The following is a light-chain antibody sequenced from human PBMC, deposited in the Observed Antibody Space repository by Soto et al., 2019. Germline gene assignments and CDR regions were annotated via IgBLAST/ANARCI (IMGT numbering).Light chain of an antibody. CDR2: GAS. CDR3: QQYGSSPTT. V-gene: IGKV3-20*01. J-gene: IGKJ1*01. Sequence: EIVLTQSPGTLSLSPGERATLSCRASQSVSSSYLAWYQQKPGQAPRLLIYGASSRATDIADRFSGSGSGKDFTLTISRLEPEDFAMYYCQQYGSSPTTFGQGTKVEIK. CDR1: QSVSSSY.